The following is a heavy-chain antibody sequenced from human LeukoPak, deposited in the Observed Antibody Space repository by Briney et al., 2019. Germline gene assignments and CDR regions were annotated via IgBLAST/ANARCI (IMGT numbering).Heavy chain of an antibody. CDR1: GFTLSSYW. Sequence: GGSLRLSCAASGFTLSSYWMSWVRQAPGKGLEWVANINLDGSEKYYEDSVKGRFTISRDNAKNSLYLQMNSLRAEDTAVYYCARDLSSSWPLNDAFDIWGQGTMVTVSS. D-gene: IGHD6-13*01. CDR2: INLDGSEK. CDR3: ARDLSSSWPLNDAFDI. J-gene: IGHJ3*02. V-gene: IGHV3-7*01.